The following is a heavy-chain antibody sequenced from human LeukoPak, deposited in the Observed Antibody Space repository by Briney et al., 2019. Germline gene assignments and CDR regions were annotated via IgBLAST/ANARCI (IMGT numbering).Heavy chain of an antibody. CDR3: AKSRVAVPGRLNYFDS. Sequence: GGSLRLSCAASGFTFRNYALTWVRQAPGKGPEWVCGISGTGGSRFYADPVKGRFTISRDNPRNTPFLQMDSLKPEDTAIYYSAKSRVAVPGRLNYFDSWGQGAQVTVSS. D-gene: IGHD6-19*01. CDR1: GFTFRNYA. CDR2: ISGTGGSR. V-gene: IGHV3-23*01. J-gene: IGHJ4*02.